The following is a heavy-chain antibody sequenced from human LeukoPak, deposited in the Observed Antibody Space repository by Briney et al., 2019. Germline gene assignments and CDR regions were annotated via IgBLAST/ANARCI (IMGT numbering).Heavy chain of an antibody. Sequence: PGGSLRLSCTASGFTFSDCDMNWFRQAPGKGLQWVSSISYMGDHRYYADSAKGRFTISRDNAKNSLYLQMDNLRADDTAVYYCGKAFPPLRVAAAGDYWGQGTLLTVSS. CDR2: ISYMGDHR. V-gene: IGHV3-21*06. J-gene: IGHJ4*02. CDR1: GFTFSDCD. D-gene: IGHD6-25*01. CDR3: GKAFPPLRVAAAGDY.